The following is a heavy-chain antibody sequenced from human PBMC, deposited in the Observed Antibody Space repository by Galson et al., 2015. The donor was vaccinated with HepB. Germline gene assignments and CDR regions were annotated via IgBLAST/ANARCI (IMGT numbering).Heavy chain of an antibody. Sequence: SETLSLTCTVSGGPISSYYWSWIRQPPGKGLEWIGYIYYSGSTNYNPSLKSRVTISIDTSKNQFSLKLSSVTAADTAVYSCAAAYYGSGSYFYFDYWSQGTLVTVSS. V-gene: IGHV4-59*01. CDR3: AAAYYGSGSYFYFDY. D-gene: IGHD3-10*01. CDR1: GGPISSYY. J-gene: IGHJ4*02. CDR2: IYYSGST.